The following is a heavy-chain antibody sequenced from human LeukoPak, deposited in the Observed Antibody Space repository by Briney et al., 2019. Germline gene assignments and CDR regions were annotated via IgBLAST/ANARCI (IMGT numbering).Heavy chain of an antibody. CDR2: ISGSGGST. Sequence: GGSLRLSCAASGFTFSSYAMSWVRQAPGKGLEWVSTISGSGGSTYYADSVKGRFTISRDNSKNSLYLQMNSLRAEDTAFYYCARGVYDFGGPSGDGFDYWGQGTLVTVSS. J-gene: IGHJ4*02. CDR3: ARGVYDFGGPSGDGFDY. V-gene: IGHV3-23*01. CDR1: GFTFSSYA. D-gene: IGHD5/OR15-5a*01.